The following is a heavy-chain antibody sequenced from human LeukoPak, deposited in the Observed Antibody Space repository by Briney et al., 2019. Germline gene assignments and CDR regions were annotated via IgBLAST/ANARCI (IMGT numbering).Heavy chain of an antibody. V-gene: IGHV3-23*01. J-gene: IGHJ4*02. CDR1: GFTFSNAW. CDR3: AKEYYSSSSAWFDY. D-gene: IGHD6-6*01. CDR2: ISGGGGST. Sequence: PGGSLRLSCAASGFTFSNAWMSWVRQAPGKGLEWVSVISGGGGSTYYADSVKGRFTISRDNSKNTLYLQMNSLRAEDTAVYYCAKEYYSSSSAWFDYWGQGTLVTVSS.